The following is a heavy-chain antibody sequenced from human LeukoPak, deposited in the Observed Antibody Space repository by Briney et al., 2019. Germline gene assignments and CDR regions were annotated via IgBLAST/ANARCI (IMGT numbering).Heavy chain of an antibody. Sequence: PSETLSLTCAVYGGSFSGYYWSWIRQPPGKGLEWIGEINHSGSTNYNPSLKSRVTISVDTSKNQFSLKLSSVTAADTAVYYCARGIVVEYAFDIWGQGTMVTVSS. V-gene: IGHV4-34*01. J-gene: IGHJ3*02. CDR1: GGSFSGYY. CDR3: ARGIVVEYAFDI. CDR2: INHSGST. D-gene: IGHD2-2*01.